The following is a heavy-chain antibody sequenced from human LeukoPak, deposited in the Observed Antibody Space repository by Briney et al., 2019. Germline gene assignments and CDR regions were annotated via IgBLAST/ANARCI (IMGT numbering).Heavy chain of an antibody. J-gene: IGHJ3*02. D-gene: IGHD6-19*01. CDR2: INTNTGNP. CDR3: ARARSGWPHDAFDI. Sequence: ASVKVSCKASGYTFTSYAMNWVRQAPGQGLEWTGWINTNTGNPTYAQGFTGRFVFSLDTSVSTAYLQISSLKAEDTAVYYCARARSGWPHDAFDIWGQGTMVTVSS. V-gene: IGHV7-4-1*02. CDR1: GYTFTSYA.